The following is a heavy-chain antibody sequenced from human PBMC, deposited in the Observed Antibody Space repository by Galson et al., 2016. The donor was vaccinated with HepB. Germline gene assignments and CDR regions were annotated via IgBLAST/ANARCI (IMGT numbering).Heavy chain of an antibody. V-gene: IGHV1-3*01. CDR1: GYTFTNYA. CDR3: ARDQRGSTGGYLWFGASMGTYNWFDP. D-gene: IGHD3-10*01. Sequence: SVKVSCKASGYTFTNYAMHWVRQAPGQRLEWMGWINAGNGNTKYSQKFQGRVTITRDTSASTAYMELSSLRSEDTAVYYCARDQRGSTGGYLWFGASMGTYNWFDPWGQGTLVTVSS. J-gene: IGHJ5*02. CDR2: INAGNGNT.